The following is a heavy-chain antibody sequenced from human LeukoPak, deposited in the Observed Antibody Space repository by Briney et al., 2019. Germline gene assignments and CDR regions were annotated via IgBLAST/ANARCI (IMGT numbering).Heavy chain of an antibody. J-gene: IGHJ4*02. D-gene: IGHD5-18*01. CDR2: INHSGST. CDR1: GGSFSGYY. CDR3: ASSRKRGGYSYGLHFDY. Sequence: PSETLSLTCAVYGGSFSGYYWSWIRQPPGKGLEWIGEINHSGSTNYNPSLKSRVTISVDTSKNQFSLKLSSVTAADTAVYYCASSRKRGGYSYGLHFDYWGQGTLVTVSS. V-gene: IGHV4-34*01.